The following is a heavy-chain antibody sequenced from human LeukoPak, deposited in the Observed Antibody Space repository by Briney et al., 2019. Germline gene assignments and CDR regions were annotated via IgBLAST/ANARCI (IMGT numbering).Heavy chain of an antibody. Sequence: GGSLRLSCAASGFTFSSYWMHWVRQAPGKGLVWASRINSDGSSTSYADSVKGRFTISGDNAKNTLYLQMNSLRAEDTAVYYCARDWHLDYWGQGTLVTVSS. CDR1: GFTFSSYW. V-gene: IGHV3-74*01. CDR3: ARDWHLDY. J-gene: IGHJ4*02. CDR2: INSDGSST.